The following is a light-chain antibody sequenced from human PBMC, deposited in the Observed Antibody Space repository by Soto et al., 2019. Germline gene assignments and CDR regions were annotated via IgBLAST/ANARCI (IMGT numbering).Light chain of an antibody. CDR3: SSYTNSVTIYI. J-gene: IGLJ1*01. Sequence: QSALTQPPSVSGSPGQSITISCTGTTTNIGAYNYVYWYQQHPGKAPKLMIYDISNRPSGVCNRCSGSKSGNTASLTISGLQAEDEADYYCSSYTNSVTIYIFGAGTKLTVL. V-gene: IGLV2-14*01. CDR2: DIS. CDR1: TTNIGAYNY.